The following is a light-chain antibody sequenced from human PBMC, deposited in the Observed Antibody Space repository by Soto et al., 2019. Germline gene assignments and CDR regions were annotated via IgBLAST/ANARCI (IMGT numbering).Light chain of an antibody. CDR2: KAS. V-gene: IGKV1-5*03. CDR3: KHYNSYSEA. CDR1: QSIDSW. J-gene: IGKJ1*01. Sequence: DIQMTQSPSTMSASVGDRVTITCRASQSIDSWLAWYQQKPGKAPKLLIYKASTLKSGVPSRFSGSGSGTEFTLTIRSLQPDDFATYYCKHYNSYSEAFGQGTKVDIK.